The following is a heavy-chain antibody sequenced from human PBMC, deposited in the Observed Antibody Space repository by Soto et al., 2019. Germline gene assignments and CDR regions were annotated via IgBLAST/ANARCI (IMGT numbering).Heavy chain of an antibody. CDR1: GFTFSGSA. D-gene: IGHD3-3*01. CDR3: TRIDYDFWSGYPRAYGMDV. Sequence: PGGSLRLSCAASGFTFSGSAMHWVRQASGKGLEWVGRIRSKANSYATTYAASVKGRFTISRDDSKNTAYLQMNSLKTEDTAVYYCTRIDYDFWSGYPRAYGMDVWGQGTKVTVSS. J-gene: IGHJ6*02. V-gene: IGHV3-73*01. CDR2: IRSKANSYAT.